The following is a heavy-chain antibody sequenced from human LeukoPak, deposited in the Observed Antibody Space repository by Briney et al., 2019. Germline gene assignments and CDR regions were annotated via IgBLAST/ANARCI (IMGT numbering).Heavy chain of an antibody. CDR3: ARAPADNSYDLCCFDY. D-gene: IGHD3-22*01. CDR2: IKQDGSDK. J-gene: IGHJ4*02. V-gene: IGHV3-7*04. Sequence: GGSLRLSCAASGYAFRSYWMSWVRDAPGKGLEWGANIKQDGSDKYYADSVRGRFTISRDNAKNPLYRHKNSRREEHTRVYYCARAPADNSYDLCCFDYCGRG. CDR1: GYAFRSYW.